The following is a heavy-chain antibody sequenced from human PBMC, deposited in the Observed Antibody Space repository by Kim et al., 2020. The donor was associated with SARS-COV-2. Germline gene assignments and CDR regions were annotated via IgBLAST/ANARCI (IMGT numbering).Heavy chain of an antibody. CDR2: IDPSDSYT. J-gene: IGHJ5*02. Sequence: GESLKISCKGSGYSFTSYWISWVRQMPGKGLEWMGRIDPSDSYTNYSPSFQGHVTISADKSISTAYLQWSSLKASDTAMYYCARHGPPLSWFDPWGQGTLVTVSS. CDR1: GYSFTSYW. V-gene: IGHV5-10-1*01. CDR3: ARHGPPLSWFDP. D-gene: IGHD2-8*01.